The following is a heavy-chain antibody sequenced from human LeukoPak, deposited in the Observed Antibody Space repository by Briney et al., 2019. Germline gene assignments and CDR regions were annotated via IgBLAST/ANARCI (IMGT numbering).Heavy chain of an antibody. CDR3: AREPDYGGNFDY. CDR2: INPNSGGT. J-gene: IGHJ4*02. V-gene: IGHV1-2*02. D-gene: IGHD4-23*01. Sequence: ASVKVSCKASGYTFTCYYMHWVRQAPGQGLEWMGWINPNSGGTNYAQKFQGRVTMTRDTSISTAYMELSRLRSDDTAVYYCAREPDYGGNFDYWGQGTLVTVSS. CDR1: GYTFTCYY.